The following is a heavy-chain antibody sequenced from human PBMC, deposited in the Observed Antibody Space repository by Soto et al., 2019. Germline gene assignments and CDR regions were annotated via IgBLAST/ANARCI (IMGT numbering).Heavy chain of an antibody. CDR1: GGSFSGYY. CDR3: ARARRGYCSSTSCYARAFDI. Sequence: QVQLQQWGAGLLKPSETLSLTCAVYGGSFSGYYWSWIRQPPGKGLEWIGEINHSGSTNYNPSLKSRDTISVDTSKNQFSLKLSSVTAADTAVYYCARARRGYCSSTSCYARAFDIWGQGTMVTVSS. J-gene: IGHJ3*02. D-gene: IGHD2-2*01. CDR2: INHSGST. V-gene: IGHV4-34*01.